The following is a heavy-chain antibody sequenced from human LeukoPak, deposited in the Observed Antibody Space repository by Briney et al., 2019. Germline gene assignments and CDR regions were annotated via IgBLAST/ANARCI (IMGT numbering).Heavy chain of an antibody. CDR3: ARDRIKYSYGNGHYDSSGYYHQVDAFDI. CDR1: GYAFTVYY. Sequence: GASVTVSCKASGYAFTVYYMHWVRQAPGQGLEWMGWINPNSGGTNYAQKFQGRVTMTRDTSISTAYMELSRLRSDDTAVYYCARDRIKYSYGNGHYDSSGYYHQVDAFDIWGQGTMVTVSS. CDR2: INPNSGGT. V-gene: IGHV1-2*02. D-gene: IGHD3-22*01. J-gene: IGHJ3*02.